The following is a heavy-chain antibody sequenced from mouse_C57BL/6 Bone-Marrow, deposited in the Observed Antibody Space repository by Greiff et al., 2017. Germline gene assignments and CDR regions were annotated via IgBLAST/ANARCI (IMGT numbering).Heavy chain of an antibody. Sequence: QVQLQQPGAELVKPGASVKMSCKASGYTFTSYWITWVKQRPGQGLEWIGDIYPGSGSTNYNEKFKSKATLTVDTSSSTAYMQLSSLTSEDSAVYYCARRGYGSSDEGDYWGQGTTLTVSS. J-gene: IGHJ2*01. CDR3: ARRGYGSSDEGDY. CDR2: IYPGSGST. CDR1: GYTFTSYW. V-gene: IGHV1-55*01. D-gene: IGHD1-1*01.